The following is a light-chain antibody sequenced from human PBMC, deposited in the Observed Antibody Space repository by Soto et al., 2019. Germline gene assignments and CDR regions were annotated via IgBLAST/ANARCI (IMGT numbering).Light chain of an antibody. J-gene: IGLJ2*01. Sequence: QSVLTQPPSVSGAPGQRVTISCTGSSSNIGAGYDVHWYQQLPGTAPKLLIYGNTNRPSGVPDRFSGSKSGTSASLAITGRQAEDEADYYCQSYDSSLSGPVFGGGTKRTVL. CDR2: GNT. CDR1: SSNIGAGYD. CDR3: QSYDSSLSGPV. V-gene: IGLV1-40*01.